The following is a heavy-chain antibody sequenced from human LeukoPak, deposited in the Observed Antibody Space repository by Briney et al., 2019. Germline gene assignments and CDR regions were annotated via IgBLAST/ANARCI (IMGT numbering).Heavy chain of an antibody. V-gene: IGHV3-30-3*01. D-gene: IGHD3-10*01. J-gene: IGHJ4*02. CDR1: GFTFSSYA. CDR2: ISYDGSNK. Sequence: GGSLRLSCAASGFTFSSYAMHWVRQAPGKGLEWVAVISYDGSNKYYADSVKGRFTISRDNSKNTLYLQMNSLRAEDTAVYYCARDPHSDWGQGTLVTVSS. CDR3: ARDPHSD.